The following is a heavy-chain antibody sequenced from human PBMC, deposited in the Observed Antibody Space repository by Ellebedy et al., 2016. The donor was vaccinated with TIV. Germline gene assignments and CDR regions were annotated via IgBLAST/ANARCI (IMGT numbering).Heavy chain of an antibody. CDR2: SGAAGDT. J-gene: IGHJ2*01. CDR3: ARGGPGGDNWFFGL. CDR1: GFSLTGSD. Sequence: GESLKISCAASGFSLTGSDLHWVRRPAGKGLEWVSASGAAGDTYYPDSVRARFTISRESAKNSFYLQMNSLPAGDTAVYYCARGGPGGDNWFFGLWGRGTRVTVSS. V-gene: IGHV3-13*01. D-gene: IGHD3-10*01.